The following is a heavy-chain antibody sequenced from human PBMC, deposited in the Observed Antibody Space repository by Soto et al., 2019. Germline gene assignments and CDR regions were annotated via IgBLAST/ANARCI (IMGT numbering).Heavy chain of an antibody. V-gene: IGHV4-34*01. CDR3: ARGYCSSTSCYNYRYYYRMDV. Sequence: PSETLSLTCAVYGGSFSGYYWSWIRQPPGKGLEWIGEINHSGSTNYNPSLKSRVTISVDTSKNQFSLKLSSVTAADTAVYYCARGYCSSTSCYNYRYYYRMDVWGQGTTVTVSS. CDR2: INHSGST. CDR1: GGSFSGYY. D-gene: IGHD2-2*02. J-gene: IGHJ6*02.